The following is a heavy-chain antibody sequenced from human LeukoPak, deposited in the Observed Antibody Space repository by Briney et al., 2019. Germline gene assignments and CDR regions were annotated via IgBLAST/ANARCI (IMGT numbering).Heavy chain of an antibody. Sequence: GGSLRLSCAASGFTFSDYYMSWIRQAPGKGLEGVSYISSSGSTIYYADSVKGRFTISRDNAKNSLYLQMNSLRAEDTAVYYCASGFESSSSDWFDPWGQGTLVTVSS. CDR3: ASGFESSSSDWFDP. J-gene: IGHJ5*02. D-gene: IGHD6-13*01. CDR1: GFTFSDYY. CDR2: ISSSGSTI. V-gene: IGHV3-11*01.